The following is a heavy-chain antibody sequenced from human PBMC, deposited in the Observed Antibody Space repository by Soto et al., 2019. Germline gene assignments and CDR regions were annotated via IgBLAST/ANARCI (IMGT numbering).Heavy chain of an antibody. CDR2: VSCNDDK. D-gene: IGHD2-15*01. J-gene: IGHJ4*02. V-gene: IGHV2-5*01. Sequence: AAKLGQDTQTLSKTCTFCGFSFSKSGVGVGWIRQPPGKALEWLALVSCNDDKRHSPSPQSKPTITKDTSKNQVVLTRTHMDPVDTATYYCAHFFSIGYCSETSCVNAFDYWGQRTLVTGSS. CDR1: GFSFSKSGVG. CDR3: AHFFSIGYCSETSCVNAFDY.